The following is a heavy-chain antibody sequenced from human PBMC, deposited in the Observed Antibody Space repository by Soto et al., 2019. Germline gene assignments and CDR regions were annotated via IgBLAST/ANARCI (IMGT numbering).Heavy chain of an antibody. CDR2: MSYDGSNE. CDR1: GFTFSHYA. D-gene: IGHD1-26*01. CDR3: AKDGSHNFDY. Sequence: QVQLVESGGGVVQPGRSLRLSCAASGFTFSHYAMHWVGQAPGKGLEWVALMSYDGSNEYYADSVKGRFTISRDNSKNTLYLQMISLRAEDTAVYYCAKDGSHNFDYWGQGTLVTVSS. V-gene: IGHV3-30*18. J-gene: IGHJ4*02.